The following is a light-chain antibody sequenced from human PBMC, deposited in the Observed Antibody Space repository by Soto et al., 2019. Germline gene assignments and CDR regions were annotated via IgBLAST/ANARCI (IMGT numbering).Light chain of an antibody. CDR3: QQYGSSSYT. J-gene: IGKJ2*01. Sequence: EIVLTQSPGTLSLSPGERATLSCRASQNVRISYLAWYQQKPGQAPRLLIYGASSRATGIPDRFSGSGSGTDFTLTISRLEPEDVAVYYCQQYGSSSYTFGQGTKLEIK. CDR2: GAS. V-gene: IGKV3-20*01. CDR1: QNVRISY.